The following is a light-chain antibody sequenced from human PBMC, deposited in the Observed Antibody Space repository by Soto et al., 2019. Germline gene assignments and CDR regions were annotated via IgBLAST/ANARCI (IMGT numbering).Light chain of an antibody. CDR1: RGISSY. CDR2: AAS. CDR3: QQLNSYLL. V-gene: IGKV1-9*01. Sequence: DIQLTQSPSFLSASVGDRVTITCRASRGISSYLAWYQQKPGKAPKLLIYAASTLQSGVPSRFSGSGSGTEFTLTISSLQPEDFATYYCQQLNSYLLFGPGTKVDIK. J-gene: IGKJ3*01.